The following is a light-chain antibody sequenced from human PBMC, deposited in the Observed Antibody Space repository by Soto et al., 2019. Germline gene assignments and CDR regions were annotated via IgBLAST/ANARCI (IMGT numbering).Light chain of an antibody. CDR3: QQSNNWPYT. V-gene: IGKV3-15*01. CDR2: GAS. CDR1: QSVSVN. J-gene: IGKJ2*01. Sequence: EIVMTQSPATLSVSPGERATLSCRASQSVSVNLAWYQQKPGQAPRLLIYGASTRATGIPARFSGSGSGTEFTLTISSLQSEDFAVYYCQQSNNWPYTFGQGTKLDIK.